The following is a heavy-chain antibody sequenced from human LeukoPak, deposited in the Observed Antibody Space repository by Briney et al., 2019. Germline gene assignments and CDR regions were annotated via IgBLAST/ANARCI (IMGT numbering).Heavy chain of an antibody. J-gene: IGHJ4*02. CDR2: IIPIFGTA. CDR3: ARALEGYCTNGVCWNFDY. D-gene: IGHD2-8*01. CDR1: GGTFSSYA. V-gene: IGHV1-69*05. Sequence: GASVKVSCKASGGTFSSYAISWVRQAPGQGLEWMGGIIPIFGTANYAQKFQGRVTITTDESTSTAYMELSSLRSEDTAVYYCARALEGYCTNGVCWNFDYWGQGTLVTDSS.